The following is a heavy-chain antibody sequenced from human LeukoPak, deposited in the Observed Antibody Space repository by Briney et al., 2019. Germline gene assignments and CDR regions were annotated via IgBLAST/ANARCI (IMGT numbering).Heavy chain of an antibody. CDR3: ARQARAMVSPGVWYYYGMDV. Sequence: PSETLSLTCTVSGDSISSSSYYWGWIRQPPGKGLEWIGSIYYSGSTYYNPSLKSRVTISVDTSKNQFSLKLSSVTAADTAVYYCARQARAMVSPGVWYYYGMDVWGQGTTVTVSS. CDR2: IYYSGST. CDR1: GDSISSSSYY. D-gene: IGHD5-18*01. J-gene: IGHJ6*02. V-gene: IGHV4-39*01.